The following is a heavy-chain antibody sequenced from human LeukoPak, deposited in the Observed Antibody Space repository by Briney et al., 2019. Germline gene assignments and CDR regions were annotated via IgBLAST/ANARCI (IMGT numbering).Heavy chain of an antibody. CDR1: AFTFDEYG. D-gene: IGHD1-26*01. J-gene: IGHJ4*02. V-gene: IGHV3-20*04. Sequence: GGSLTLSWAGSAFTFDEYGMNWVRQAPGKGLEWVSGMSWNGGTTGYADSVKGRFTISRDNAKNSLYLHMNSLRAEDTALYSCPRDRSYGAFDYWGQGTLVTVSS. CDR2: MSWNGGTT. CDR3: PRDRSYGAFDY.